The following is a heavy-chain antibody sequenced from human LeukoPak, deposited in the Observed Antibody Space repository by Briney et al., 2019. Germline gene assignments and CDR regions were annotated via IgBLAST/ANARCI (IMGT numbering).Heavy chain of an antibody. V-gene: IGHV1-18*01. CDR1: GYTFTSYG. Sequence: ASVKVSCKASGYTFTSYGISWVRQAPGQGLEWTGWISAYNGNTNYAQKLQGRVTMTTDTSTSTAYMELRSLRSDDTAVYYCARAYCSSTSCQTEHFDYWGQGTLVTVSS. D-gene: IGHD2-2*01. J-gene: IGHJ4*02. CDR3: ARAYCSSTSCQTEHFDY. CDR2: ISAYNGNT.